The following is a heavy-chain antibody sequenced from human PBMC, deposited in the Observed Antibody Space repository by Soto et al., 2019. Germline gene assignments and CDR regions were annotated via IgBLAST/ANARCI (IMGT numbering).Heavy chain of an antibody. D-gene: IGHD3-22*01. CDR1: GGSIISDTYY. Sequence: SETLSLTCTVSGGSIISDTYYWAWIRQPPGKGLEWIGIIYYSGTTYYKKSLKSRLTMSVDTSKNQFYLKLDSVTAADTAVYYCARQYDYYDNSGPFDYWGQGTLVT. CDR2: IYYSGTT. CDR3: ARQYDYYDNSGPFDY. V-gene: IGHV4-39*01. J-gene: IGHJ4*02.